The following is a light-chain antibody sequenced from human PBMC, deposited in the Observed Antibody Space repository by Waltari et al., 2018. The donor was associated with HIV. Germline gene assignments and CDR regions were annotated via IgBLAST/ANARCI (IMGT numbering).Light chain of an antibody. CDR2: GAS. CDR3: QQYGASPRIT. J-gene: IGKJ4*01. CDR1: QSVSSTY. Sequence: EIVLTQSPGTLSLSPGERATLSCRTSQSVSSTYLAWYQQKPGQAPRLVIYGASSRAIGIPDRFSGSGSGTDFTLTINRLEPEDVAVYYCQQYGASPRITFGGGTKVEIK. V-gene: IGKV3-20*01.